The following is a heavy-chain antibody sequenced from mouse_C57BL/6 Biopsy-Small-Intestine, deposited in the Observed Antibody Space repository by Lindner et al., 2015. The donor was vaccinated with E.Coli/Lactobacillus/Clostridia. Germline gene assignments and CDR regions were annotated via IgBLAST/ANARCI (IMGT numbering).Heavy chain of an antibody. CDR3: ARDRGTAGANWWWFDP. D-gene: IGHD1-1*02. CDR1: GYTFTNYG. J-gene: IGHJ4*01. V-gene: IGHV1-7*01. Sequence: SVKVSCKASGYTFTNYGFSWVRQAPGQGLEWMGWISTYSDDTWYAQKLQDRVTMTTDTSTSTAYLELRSLTSDDTAVYYCARDRGTAGANWWWFDPWGQGTLVTVSS. CDR2: ISTYSDDT.